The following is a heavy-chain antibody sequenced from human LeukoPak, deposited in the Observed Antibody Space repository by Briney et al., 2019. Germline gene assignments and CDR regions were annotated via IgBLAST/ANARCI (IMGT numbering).Heavy chain of an antibody. J-gene: IGHJ4*02. D-gene: IGHD6-19*01. CDR1: GFTFSNYP. Sequence: GGSLRLSCAASGFTFSNYPMHWVRQAPGKGLEYVSSILGDGSSTSYANSVKGRFTISRDNSRNTLYLQMGSLRADDMAVYYCARDGTSGWHFDYWGQGTPGHRLL. CDR2: ILGDGSST. CDR3: ARDGTSGWHFDY. V-gene: IGHV3-64*01.